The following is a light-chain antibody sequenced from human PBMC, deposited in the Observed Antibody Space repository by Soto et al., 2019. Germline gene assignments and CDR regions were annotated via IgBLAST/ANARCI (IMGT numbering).Light chain of an antibody. Sequence: EIVFTPSPGTPSLSPRERATPSCGASQSVSNNYLAWYQQKPGQAPRLLIYGASNRATGIPDRFSGSGSGTDFTLTISRLEPEDFAVYYCQQYGSSGTFGQGTKVDIK. CDR2: GAS. CDR3: QQYGSSGT. CDR1: QSVSNNY. V-gene: IGKV3-20*01. J-gene: IGKJ1*01.